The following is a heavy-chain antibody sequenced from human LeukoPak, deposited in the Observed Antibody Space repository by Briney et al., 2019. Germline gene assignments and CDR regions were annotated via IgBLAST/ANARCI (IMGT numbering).Heavy chain of an antibody. CDR2: IYYSGST. V-gene: IGHV4-39*07. CDR1: GFTFSSYW. CDR3: ARDYCSGGSCYSTFDY. Sequence: GSLRLSCAASGFTFSSYWINWIRQPPGKGLEWIGSIYYSGSTYYNPSLKSRVTISVDTSKNQFSLKLSSVTAADTAVYYCARDYCSGGSCYSTFDYWGQGTLVTVSS. D-gene: IGHD2-15*01. J-gene: IGHJ4*02.